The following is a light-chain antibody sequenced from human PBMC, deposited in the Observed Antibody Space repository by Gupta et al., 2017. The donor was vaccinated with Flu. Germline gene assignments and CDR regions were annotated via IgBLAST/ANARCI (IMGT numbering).Light chain of an antibody. CDR2: AAS. Sequence: DIQLTQSPSFLSASVGDRVTLTCRASQAIGDYLAWYQQKPEKATKLLIYAASTGQLGVPSRFRGSGSGTDFTLTISSRQPEDFATYYWQQFQSHPPFGPGTKVDSK. V-gene: IGKV1-9*01. J-gene: IGKJ3*01. CDR1: QAIGDY. CDR3: QQFQSHPP.